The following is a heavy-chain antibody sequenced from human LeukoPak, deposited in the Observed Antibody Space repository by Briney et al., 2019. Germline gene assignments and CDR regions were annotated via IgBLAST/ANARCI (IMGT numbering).Heavy chain of an antibody. CDR3: AHRGPNDYVWGRYRTKAFDI. D-gene: IGHD3-16*01. CDR1: GFSLSTRGVG. CDR2: IYWDDDK. V-gene: IGHV2-5*02. J-gene: IGHJ3*02. Sequence: SGPTLAKPTPTLTLTCTFSGFSLSTRGVGVGWIRQPPGKALEWLALIYWDDDKYYSPSLRNRLTITKDASKNQVVLTMTNMDPVDTGTYYCAHRGPNDYVWGRYRTKAFDIWGQGTMVTVSS.